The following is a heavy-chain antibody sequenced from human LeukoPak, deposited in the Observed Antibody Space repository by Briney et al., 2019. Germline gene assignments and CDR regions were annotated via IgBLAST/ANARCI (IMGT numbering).Heavy chain of an antibody. CDR2: IKPDGSQI. Sequence: GGSLRLSCAASGFTVSSNYMTWVRQAPGKGLEWVANIKPDGSQIYYVDSVKGRFTISTDNAKNSLYLQMNSLRAEDTAVYYCARDLNWETYWGQGTLVTVSS. CDR3: ARDLNWETY. D-gene: IGHD1-1*01. V-gene: IGHV3-7*01. CDR1: GFTVSSNY. J-gene: IGHJ4*02.